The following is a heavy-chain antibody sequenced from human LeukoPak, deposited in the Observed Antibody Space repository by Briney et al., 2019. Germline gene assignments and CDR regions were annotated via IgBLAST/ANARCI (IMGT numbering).Heavy chain of an antibody. V-gene: IGHV3-23*01. J-gene: IGHJ4*02. D-gene: IGHD3-3*01. Sequence: PGGSLRLSCAASGLTFSIYAMSWVRQAPGKGLEWVSTISGSGDRTLYADSVKGRFTISRDNSKNTVYLQMNSLRAEDTAIYYCAKEWSEGDDYDFWSGPFDYWGQGTLVTVSS. CDR2: ISGSGDRT. CDR3: AKEWSEGDDYDFWSGPFDY. CDR1: GLTFSIYA.